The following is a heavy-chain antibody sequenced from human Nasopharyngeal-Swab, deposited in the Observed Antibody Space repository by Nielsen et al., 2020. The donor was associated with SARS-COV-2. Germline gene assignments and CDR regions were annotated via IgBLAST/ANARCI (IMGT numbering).Heavy chain of an antibody. CDR1: GFTSNNYN. V-gene: IGHV3-21*01. J-gene: IGHJ6*02. D-gene: IGHD3-3*01. CDR3: ARDGLDYDFWSAYFTDV. Sequence: GESLKISCAASGFTSNNYNFNWVRQAPGKGLEWVSSISSSSSYIYYADSVKGRFTISRDNAKNSLYLQMNSLRAEDTAVYYCARDGLDYDFWSAYFTDVWGQGTTVTVSS. CDR2: ISSSSSYI.